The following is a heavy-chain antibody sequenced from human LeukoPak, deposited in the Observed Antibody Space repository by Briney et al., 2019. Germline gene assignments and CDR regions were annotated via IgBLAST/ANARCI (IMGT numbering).Heavy chain of an antibody. Sequence: GGSLRLSCAASGFTFSSYAMSWVRQAPGKGLEWVSAISGSGGSTYYADSVKGRFTISRDNSKNTLYLQMNSLRAEDTAVYYCAKDYYYGPGTPGGHYYYGMDVWGQGTTVTVSS. J-gene: IGHJ6*02. V-gene: IGHV3-23*01. CDR2: ISGSGGST. CDR3: AKDYYYGPGTPGGHYYYGMDV. CDR1: GFTFSSYA. D-gene: IGHD3-10*01.